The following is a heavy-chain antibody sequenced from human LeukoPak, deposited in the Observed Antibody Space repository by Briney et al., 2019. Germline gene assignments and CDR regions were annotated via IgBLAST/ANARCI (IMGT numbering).Heavy chain of an antibody. CDR1: GYTFTGYY. J-gene: IGHJ5*02. V-gene: IGHV1-2*02. Sequence: GASVKVSCKASGYTFTGYYMHWVRQAPGQGLEWMGWINPNSGGTNYAQKFQGRVTMTRGTSISTAYMELSRLRSDDTAVYYCARVGYYGSGSSNWFDPWGQGTLVTVSS. D-gene: IGHD3-10*01. CDR2: INPNSGGT. CDR3: ARVGYYGSGSSNWFDP.